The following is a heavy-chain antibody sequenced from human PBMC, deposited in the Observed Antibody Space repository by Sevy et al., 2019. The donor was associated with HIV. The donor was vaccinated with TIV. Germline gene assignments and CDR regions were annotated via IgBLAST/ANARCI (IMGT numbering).Heavy chain of an antibody. CDR3: TRALIVVAGFFRYYHGMDV. D-gene: IGHD6-19*01. CDR2: SRNKANSYTT. V-gene: IGHV3-72*01. J-gene: IGHJ6*02. CDR1: GFTFSDHY. Sequence: GGSLRLSCAASGFTFSDHYMDWVRQAPGKGLEWIGRSRNKANSYTTEYAASVKGRLTISREESKNSRYLQMNSLKSEDTAIYYCTRALIVVAGFFRYYHGMDVWGQGTTVTVSS.